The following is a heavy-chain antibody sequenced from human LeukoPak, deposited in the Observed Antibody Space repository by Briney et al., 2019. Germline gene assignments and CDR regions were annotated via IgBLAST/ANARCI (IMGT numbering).Heavy chain of an antibody. Sequence: GESLKISCKGSGYSLTTYWIGWVRQMPGKGLEWMGIIYPDDSDTRKNPSFQGQVTISADKSISTAYLQWTSLKASDTAMYYCVRLLDYALDYWGQGTLVTVSS. CDR1: GYSLTTYW. V-gene: IGHV5-51*01. CDR3: VRLLDYALDY. J-gene: IGHJ4*02. CDR2: IYPDDSDT. D-gene: IGHD4-17*01.